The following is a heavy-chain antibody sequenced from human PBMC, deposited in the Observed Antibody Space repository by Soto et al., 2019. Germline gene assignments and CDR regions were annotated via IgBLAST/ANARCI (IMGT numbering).Heavy chain of an antibody. CDR3: ARSRGWGSDYFDY. J-gene: IGHJ4*02. D-gene: IGHD7-27*01. CDR2: IYYSGST. Sequence: QVQLQESGPGLVKPSETLSLTCTVSGGSISSYYWSWIRQPPGKGLEWIGYIYYSGSTNYNPSLKSLVTISVDTSKNQFSLKLSSVTAADTAVYYCARSRGWGSDYFDYWGQGTLVTVSS. CDR1: GGSISSYY. V-gene: IGHV4-59*01.